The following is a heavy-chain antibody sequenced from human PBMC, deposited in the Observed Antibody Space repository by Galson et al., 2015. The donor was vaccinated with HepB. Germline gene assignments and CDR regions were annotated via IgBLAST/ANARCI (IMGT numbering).Heavy chain of an antibody. V-gene: IGHV6-1*01. CDR1: GDSVSSNSAT. CDR3: ARGFRSAVDY. Sequence: CAISGDSVSSNSATWSWIRQSPSRGLEWLGRTYYRSKWCNDYAVSVQSRITINPDTSKNQFSLQLNSVTPEDTAVYYCARGFRSAVDYWGQGTLVTVSS. D-gene: IGHD3-10*01. J-gene: IGHJ4*02. CDR2: TYYRSKWCN.